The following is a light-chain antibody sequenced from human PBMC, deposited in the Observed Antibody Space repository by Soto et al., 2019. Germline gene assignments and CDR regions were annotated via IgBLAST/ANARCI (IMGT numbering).Light chain of an antibody. CDR2: AVS. CDR3: QQSYSTLRT. V-gene: IGKV1-39*01. CDR1: RNIYSY. Sequence: DIQMTQSPSSLSASVGDRVTISCRASRNIYSYFNWHQQKPGNAPNVLIYAVSSLESGVPSRFSGSGTGTDFSLTINSLQPEDVGTYYCQQSYSTLRTFGEGTKVTI. J-gene: IGKJ4*01.